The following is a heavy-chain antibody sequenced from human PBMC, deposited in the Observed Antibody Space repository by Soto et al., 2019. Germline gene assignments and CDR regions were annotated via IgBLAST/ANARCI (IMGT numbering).Heavy chain of an antibody. D-gene: IGHD4-17*01. J-gene: IGHJ4*02. V-gene: IGHV3-23*01. CDR3: AKWAGYGAY. CDR1: GFTVSNYG. CDR2: TSGSSDNT. Sequence: EVQLLESGGGLVQPGGSLRLSCAASGFTVSNYGISWVRQAPGKGLEWVSGTSGSSDNTYYTDSVKGRFTISRDNSKNTVYLRMNSLRAEDTAVYYCAKWAGYGAYWGQGTLVTVSS.